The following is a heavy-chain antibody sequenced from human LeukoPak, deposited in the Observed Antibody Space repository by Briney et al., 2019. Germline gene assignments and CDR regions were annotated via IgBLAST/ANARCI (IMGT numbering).Heavy chain of an antibody. J-gene: IGHJ4*02. CDR1: GGSINSHSYY. Sequence: PSETLSLTCTVSGGSINSHSYYWGWIRQPPGKGMEWIGSVYYDGTSYSNPSLTSRAAVFVDTSRDEFSLGLSFVTAADTAVYYCVRHISTNTGYFDSCGQGTLVSVSS. CDR3: VRHISTNTGYFDS. D-gene: IGHD5-24*01. V-gene: IGHV4-39*01. CDR2: VYYDGTS.